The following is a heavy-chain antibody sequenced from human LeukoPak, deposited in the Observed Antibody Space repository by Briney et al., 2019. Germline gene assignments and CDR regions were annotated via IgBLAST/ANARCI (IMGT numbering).Heavy chain of an antibody. D-gene: IGHD1-26*01. J-gene: IGHJ4*02. CDR3: ARDRSRYFDF. CDR1: GYTFTGYY. CDR2: INPASGGT. Sequence: ASVKVSCKASGYTFTGYYMHWERQAPGQGLEWMGWINPASGGTDYAQKFQGRVTITRDTSISTVYMDLRGLTADDTALYFCARDRSRYFDFWGQGTLVTVSS. V-gene: IGHV1-2*02.